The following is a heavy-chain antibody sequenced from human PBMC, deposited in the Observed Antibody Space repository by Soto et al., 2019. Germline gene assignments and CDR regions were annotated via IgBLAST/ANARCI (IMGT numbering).Heavy chain of an antibody. D-gene: IGHD1-26*01. Sequence: QLVQSGAEVKKPGASVKVSCKASGYRFSNYDISWVRQAPGQGLEWMAWISAHNGNKHYAEKFQGRVSTTTDTSTSTAYMAVRTLKTDDTAVYYCARGLLAYFGMDVWGQGTTVTVS. CDR3: ARGLLAYFGMDV. CDR2: ISAHNGNK. V-gene: IGHV1-18*01. CDR1: GYRFSNYD. J-gene: IGHJ6*02.